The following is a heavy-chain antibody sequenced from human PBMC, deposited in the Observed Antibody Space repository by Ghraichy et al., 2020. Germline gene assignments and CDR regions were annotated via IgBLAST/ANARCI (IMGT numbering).Heavy chain of an antibody. V-gene: IGHV3-30*04. CDR2: ISSDGSSK. D-gene: IGHD2-2*01. CDR3: ARGLSRNSWSFGY. J-gene: IGHJ4*02. Sequence: GGSLRLSCAASGFSFNNYAMHWVRQPPGKGLEWVALISSDGSSKYDADPVKGRFTISRDNSTNTIYLQMNSLRVEDTAIYYCARGLSRNSWSFGYWGQGILVTVSS. CDR1: GFSFNNYA.